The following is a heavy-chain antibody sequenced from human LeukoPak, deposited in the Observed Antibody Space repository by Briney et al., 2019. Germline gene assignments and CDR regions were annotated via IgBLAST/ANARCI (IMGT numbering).Heavy chain of an antibody. CDR2: IYYSGST. Sequence: KPSETLSLTCTVSGGSISSSSYYWGWIRQPPGKGLEWIGSIYYSGSTYYNPSLKSRVTISVDTSKNQFSLKLSSVTAADTAVYYCAKDLEKYSGSYLGAFDIWGQGTMVTVSS. D-gene: IGHD1-26*01. J-gene: IGHJ3*02. CDR3: AKDLEKYSGSYLGAFDI. V-gene: IGHV4-39*07. CDR1: GGSISSSSYY.